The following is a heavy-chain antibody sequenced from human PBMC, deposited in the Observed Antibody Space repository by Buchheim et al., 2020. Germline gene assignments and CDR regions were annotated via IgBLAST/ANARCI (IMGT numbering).Heavy chain of an antibody. D-gene: IGHD4-11*01. CDR1: GFTFSSYW. CDR3: ARGSVYYYYGMDV. V-gene: IGHV3-7*03. CDR2: IKQEGSEK. J-gene: IGHJ6*02. Sequence: EVQLVESGGGLVQPGGSLRLSCAASGFTFSSYWMSWVRQAPGKGLEWVANIKQEGSEKYYVDSVKGRFTISRDTAKNSMYLQMNSLRAEDTAVYYCARGSVYYYYGMDVWGQGTT.